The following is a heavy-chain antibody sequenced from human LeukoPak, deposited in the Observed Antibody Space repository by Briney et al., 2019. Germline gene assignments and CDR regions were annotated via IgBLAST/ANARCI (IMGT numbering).Heavy chain of an antibody. CDR2: ISSSSSAI. V-gene: IGHV3-48*04. J-gene: IGHJ4*02. CDR3: ARGRDYAGIAAMYDH. D-gene: IGHD4-23*01. Sequence: PGGSLRLSCAASGFTFSSYSMTWVRQAPGKGLEWVSYISSSSSAIYYADSVKGRFRISRDNVKNLLYLQMNSLRADDTAVYYCARGRDYAGIAAMYDHWGQGMLVTVSS. CDR1: GFTFSSYS.